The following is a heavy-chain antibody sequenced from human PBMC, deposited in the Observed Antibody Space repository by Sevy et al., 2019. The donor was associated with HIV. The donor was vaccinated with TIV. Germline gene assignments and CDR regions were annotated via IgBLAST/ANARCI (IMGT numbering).Heavy chain of an antibody. CDR3: ARDSDGSGHYYADYFDY. CDR2: ISTYSGET. D-gene: IGHD3-22*01. CDR1: GYTFTTYP. V-gene: IGHV1-18*01. J-gene: IGHJ4*02. Sequence: ASVKVSCKASGYTFTTYPIGWVRQAPGQGLEWMGWISTYSGETRDAQKFQGRATMTTDTSTSTAYLGLRSLGSDDTAVYYGARDSDGSGHYYADYFDYWGQGTLVTVSS.